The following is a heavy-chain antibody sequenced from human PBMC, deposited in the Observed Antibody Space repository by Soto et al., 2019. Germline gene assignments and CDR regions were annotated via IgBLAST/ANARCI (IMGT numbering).Heavy chain of an antibody. V-gene: IGHV1-8*01. CDR3: AGGPFQRVVGGKYDYNFRDV. Sequence: QVQLVQSGPEVKKPGASVKVSCKASGYTFTSFDIHWVRQAPGQGLEWMGWMNPNSLNTGYTQKFQGRVTMTRDTSITTASMELSSLRSEDTAVYYCAGGPFQRVVGGKYDYNFRDVWGKGTTVTVSS. D-gene: IGHD1-26*01. J-gene: IGHJ6*03. CDR1: GYTFTSFD. CDR2: MNPNSLNT.